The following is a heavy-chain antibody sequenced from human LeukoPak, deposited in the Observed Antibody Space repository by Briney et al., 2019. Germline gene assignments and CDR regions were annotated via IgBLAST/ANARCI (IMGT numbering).Heavy chain of an antibody. CDR2: IKSKTDGGTT. CDR3: AKDFNYGDYNGG. V-gene: IGHV3-15*01. D-gene: IGHD4-17*01. Sequence: GGSLRLSCAASGFTFSNAWMSWVRQAPGKGLEWVGRIKSKTDGGTTDYAAPVKGRFTISRDDSKNTLYLQMNSLRAEDTAVYYCAKDFNYGDYNGGWGQGTLVTVSS. CDR1: GFTFSNAW. J-gene: IGHJ4*02.